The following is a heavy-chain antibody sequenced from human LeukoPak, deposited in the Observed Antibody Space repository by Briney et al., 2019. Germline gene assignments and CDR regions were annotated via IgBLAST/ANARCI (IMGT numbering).Heavy chain of an antibody. CDR1: GHTFSNYY. J-gene: IGHJ3*02. Sequence: ASVKVSCKASGHTFSNYYMHWVRQAPGQGLEWMGIIKPSGGSTSYAQKFQGRVTMTRDTSTTTVYMELSSLRSEDTAVYYCARGGPAGDFIVVAPTNNAFDIWGQGTMVTVSS. CDR3: ARGGPAGDFIVVAPTNNAFDI. V-gene: IGHV1-46*01. D-gene: IGHD2-2*01. CDR2: IKPSGGST.